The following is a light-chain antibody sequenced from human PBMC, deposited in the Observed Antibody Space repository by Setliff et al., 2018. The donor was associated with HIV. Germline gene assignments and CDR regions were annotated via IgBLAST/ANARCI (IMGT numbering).Light chain of an antibody. CDR1: SSNIGAGYD. J-gene: IGLJ2*01. V-gene: IGLV1-40*01. Sequence: QSALAQPPSVSGAPGQRVTISCTGSSSNIGAGYDVYWYQQLPGTAPKLLIYVNTNRPSGVPDRFSGSKSGTSASLAITGLQAEDEADYFCQSYDSLSEVVFGGGTKVTVL. CDR2: VNT. CDR3: QSYDSLSEVV.